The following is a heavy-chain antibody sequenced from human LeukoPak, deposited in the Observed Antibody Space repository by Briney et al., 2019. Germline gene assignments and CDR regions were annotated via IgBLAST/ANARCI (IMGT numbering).Heavy chain of an antibody. CDR1: GFTFSSYS. CDR2: ISSSSSYI. J-gene: IGHJ4*02. V-gene: IGHV3-21*01. D-gene: IGHD1-26*01. CDR3: ARDRSWQLNKDSIFDY. Sequence: GGSLRLSCAASGFTFSSYSMNWVRQAPGKGLEWVSSISSSSSYIYYADSAKGQFTISRDNANNSLYLQMNSLRAEDTAVYYCARDRSWQLNKDSIFDYWGQGTLVTVSS.